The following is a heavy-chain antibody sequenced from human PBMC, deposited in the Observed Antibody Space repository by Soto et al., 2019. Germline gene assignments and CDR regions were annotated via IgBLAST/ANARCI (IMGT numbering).Heavy chain of an antibody. V-gene: IGHV3-74*01. CDR2: LHNDGTTT. J-gene: IGHJ6*02. CDR1: GFTFSSYW. Sequence: GGSLRLSCAASGFTFSSYWMSWVRQAPGKGLVWVSRLHNDGTTTSYADSVKGRFTISRDNAKNTLYLQMNSLRAKDTAVYYCARELPTAIRGGYYYSYGMDVWGQGTTVTVSS. D-gene: IGHD2-2*02. CDR3: ARELPTAIRGGYYYSYGMDV.